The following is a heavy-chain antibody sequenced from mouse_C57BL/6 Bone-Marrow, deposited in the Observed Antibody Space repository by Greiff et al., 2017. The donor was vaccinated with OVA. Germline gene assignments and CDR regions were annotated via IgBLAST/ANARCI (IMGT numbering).Heavy chain of an antibody. Sequence: EVQLQQSGPVLVKPGASVKMSCKASGYTFTDYYMNWVKQSHGKSLEWIGVINPYNGGTSYNQKFKGKATLTVDKASSTAYMELNSLTSEDSAVYYGAREELANWGPFDNWGQGTTLTVSS. J-gene: IGHJ2*01. V-gene: IGHV1-19*01. CDR3: AREELANWGPFDN. CDR1: GYTFTDYY. D-gene: IGHD4-1*01. CDR2: INPYNGGT.